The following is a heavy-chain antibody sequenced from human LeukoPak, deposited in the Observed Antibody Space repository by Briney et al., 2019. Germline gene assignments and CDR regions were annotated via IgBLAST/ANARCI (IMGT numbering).Heavy chain of an antibody. CDR2: INTKSGAT. D-gene: IGHD5-12*01. Sequence: ASVKVSCKASGYTLTGYCMHWVRQAPGQGLEWLGWINTKSGATNYAQKFQGRVTMTRDTSISTAYMELSRLRSDDTAVYYCAREYTLRGYSGYESDYWGQGTLVTVSS. V-gene: IGHV1-2*02. CDR1: GYTLTGYC. J-gene: IGHJ4*02. CDR3: AREYTLRGYSGYESDY.